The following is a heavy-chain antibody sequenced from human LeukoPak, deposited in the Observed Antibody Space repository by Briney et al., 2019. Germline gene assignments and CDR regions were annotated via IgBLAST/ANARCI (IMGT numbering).Heavy chain of an antibody. Sequence: GGSLRLSCAASGFTFSGYYMSWIRQAPGKGLEWVSYISSSGSTIYYADSVKGRFTISRDNAKNSLYLQMYSLRAEDTAVYYCAREVDYDFWSGYTPSDYWGQGTLVTVSS. V-gene: IGHV3-11*04. J-gene: IGHJ4*02. D-gene: IGHD3-3*01. CDR1: GFTFSGYY. CDR2: ISSSGSTI. CDR3: AREVDYDFWSGYTPSDY.